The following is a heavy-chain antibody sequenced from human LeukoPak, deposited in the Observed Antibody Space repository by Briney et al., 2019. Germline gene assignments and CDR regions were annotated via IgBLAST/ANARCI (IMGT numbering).Heavy chain of an antibody. J-gene: IGHJ6*03. CDR2: INPNSGGT. CDR3: ARDTEYSSSWYYKPYYYYYYMDV. Sequence: GASVKVSCKASGYTFTGYYMHWVRQAPGQGLEWKGWINPNSGGTNYAQKFQGRVTMTRDTSISTAYMELSRLRSDDTAVYYCARDTEYSSSWYYKPYYYYYYMDVWGKGTTVTVSS. V-gene: IGHV1-2*02. D-gene: IGHD6-13*01. CDR1: GYTFTGYY.